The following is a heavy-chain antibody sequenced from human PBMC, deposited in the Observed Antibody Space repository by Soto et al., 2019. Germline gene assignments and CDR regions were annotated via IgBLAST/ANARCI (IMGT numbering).Heavy chain of an antibody. CDR3: ARDPGGCTGGSCYSWYFDY. D-gene: IGHD2-15*01. CDR1: GFTFSSYN. J-gene: IGHJ4*02. Sequence: GGSLRLSCAASGFTFSSYNMNWVRQAPGKGLEWVSYISSSSGTIFYADSVKGRFIISRDNANNSLYLQMNSLRAEDTAVYYCARDPGGCTGGSCYSWYFDYWGEGTLVTVSS. CDR2: ISSSSGTI. V-gene: IGHV3-48*01.